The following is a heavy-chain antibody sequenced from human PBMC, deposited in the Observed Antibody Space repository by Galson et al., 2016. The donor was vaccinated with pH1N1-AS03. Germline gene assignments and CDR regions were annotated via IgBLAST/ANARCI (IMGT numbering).Heavy chain of an antibody. D-gene: IGHD3-16*02. Sequence: SLRLSCAASGFTFSSHGMHWVRQTPGKGLEWVAVIWHDGSEKYYADSVKGRFTISRDNSKNTLYLQMNSLRAEDTAVYYCARDRHYYDYIWGTYRYDWYFDLWGRGHLVTVSS. CDR3: ARDRHYYDYIWGTYRYDWYFDL. V-gene: IGHV3-33*01. J-gene: IGHJ2*01. CDR1: GFTFSSHG. CDR2: IWHDGSEK.